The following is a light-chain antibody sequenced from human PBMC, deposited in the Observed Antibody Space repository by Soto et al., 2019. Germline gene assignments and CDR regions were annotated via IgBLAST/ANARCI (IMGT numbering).Light chain of an antibody. V-gene: IGLV2-8*01. CDR1: RSDVGAYKY. Sequence: QSALTQPPSASGSPGQSVTISCTGTRSDVGAYKYVSWYQQYPGKAHKLMIYEVSKRPSGVPDRFSGSKSGNTASLTVSGLQAEEEADYYCTSYAGSNLWVFGGGTKLTVL. J-gene: IGLJ3*02. CDR3: TSYAGSNLWV. CDR2: EVS.